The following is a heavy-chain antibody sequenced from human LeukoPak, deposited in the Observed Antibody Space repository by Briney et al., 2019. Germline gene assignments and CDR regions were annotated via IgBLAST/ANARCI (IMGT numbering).Heavy chain of an antibody. D-gene: IGHD6-19*01. V-gene: IGHV3-30-3*01. CDR1: GLTFSSYA. J-gene: IGHJ4*02. Sequence: GGSLRLSCAASGLTFSSYAMHWVRQAPGKGLEWVAVISYDGSIKYYADSVKGRFTTSRDNSKNMLYLQMYSLSAEDTAVYYCARGPGYSSGWYVLSVDYWGQGTLVTVSS. CDR3: ARGPGYSSGWYVLSVDY. CDR2: ISYDGSIK.